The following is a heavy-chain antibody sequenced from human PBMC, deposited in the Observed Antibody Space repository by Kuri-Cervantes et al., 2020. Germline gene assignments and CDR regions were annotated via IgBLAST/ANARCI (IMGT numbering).Heavy chain of an antibody. CDR3: ARDGHFWHSSWYYYNPALDY. CDR2: ISSSSSYI. V-gene: IGHV3-21*01. Sequence: ETLSLTCTVSGGPISSSSYYWGWIRQPPGKGLEWVSSISSSSSYIYYADSVKGRFTISRDNAKNSLYLQMNSLRAEDTAVYYCARDGHFWHSSWYYYNPALDYWGQGTLVTVSS. J-gene: IGHJ4*02. CDR1: GGPISSSS. D-gene: IGHD6-13*01.